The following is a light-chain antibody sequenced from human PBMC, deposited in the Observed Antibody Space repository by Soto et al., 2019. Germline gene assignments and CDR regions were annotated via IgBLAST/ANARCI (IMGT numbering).Light chain of an antibody. CDR3: CSYAGSSPGV. Sequence: QSALTQPASVSGSPGQSITISCTGTSSYVGSYNLVSWYQQHPGKAPKLMIYEGSKRPSGVSNRFSGSKSGNTASLTISGLYAEDEADYYCCSYAGSSPGVFGTGTRSPS. CDR1: SSYVGSYNL. CDR2: EGS. J-gene: IGLJ1*01. V-gene: IGLV2-23*01.